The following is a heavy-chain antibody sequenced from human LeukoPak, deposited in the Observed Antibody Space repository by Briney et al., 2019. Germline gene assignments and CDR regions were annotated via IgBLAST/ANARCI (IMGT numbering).Heavy chain of an antibody. CDR1: GGSFSGYY. CDR3: ARGFRRVDY. V-gene: IGHV4-34*01. J-gene: IGHJ4*02. Sequence: SETLSLTCAVYGGSFSGYYWSWIRQPPGKGLEWIGEINHSRSTNYNPSLKSRVTISVDTSKNQFSLKLSSVTAADTAVYYCARGFRRVDYWGQGTLVIVSS. CDR2: INHSRST.